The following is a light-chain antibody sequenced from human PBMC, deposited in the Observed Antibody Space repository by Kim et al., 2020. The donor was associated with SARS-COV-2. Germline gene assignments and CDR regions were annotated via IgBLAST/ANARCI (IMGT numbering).Light chain of an antibody. Sequence: VALGQTVRITCQGDSLRSYYASWYQQKPGQAPVLVIYGKNNRPSGIPDRFSGSSSGNTASLTITGAQAEDEADYYCNSRDSSGYVFGTGTKVTVL. CDR3: NSRDSSGYV. J-gene: IGLJ1*01. V-gene: IGLV3-19*01. CDR2: GKN. CDR1: SLRSYY.